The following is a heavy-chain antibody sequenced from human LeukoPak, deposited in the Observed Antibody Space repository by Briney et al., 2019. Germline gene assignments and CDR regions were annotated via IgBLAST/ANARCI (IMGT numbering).Heavy chain of an antibody. D-gene: IGHD3-10*01. CDR3: ARGQTVLLWFGELLMYNWFDP. Sequence: SETLSLTCAVYGGSFSGYYWSWIRQPPGKGREWIGEINHSGSTNYNPSLKSRVSISVDTSKNQFSLKLSSVTAADTAVCYCARGQTVLLWFGELLMYNWFDPWGQGTLVTVSS. CDR2: INHSGST. J-gene: IGHJ5*02. V-gene: IGHV4-34*01. CDR1: GGSFSGYY.